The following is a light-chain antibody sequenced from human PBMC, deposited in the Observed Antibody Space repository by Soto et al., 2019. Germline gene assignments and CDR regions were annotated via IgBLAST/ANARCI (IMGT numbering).Light chain of an antibody. CDR2: VNSNGSH. Sequence: QYVLTQSPSASASLGASVKLTCTLSSGHSSYAIAWHQQQPEKGPRYLMKVNSNGSHSKGDGIPDRFSGSSSGAERYLTISGLQSEDEADYYCQTWGSGIRVVFGGGTKVTVL. CDR3: QTWGSGIRVV. V-gene: IGLV4-69*01. CDR1: SGHSSYA. J-gene: IGLJ2*01.